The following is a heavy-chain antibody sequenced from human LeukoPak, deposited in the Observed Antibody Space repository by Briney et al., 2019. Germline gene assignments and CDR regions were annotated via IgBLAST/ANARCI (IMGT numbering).Heavy chain of an antibody. CDR1: GFTFSNYW. D-gene: IGHD2-15*01. V-gene: IGHV3-7*01. Sequence: GGSLRLSCAASGFTFSNYWMTWVRRAPGKGLEGVANIRPDGSVIHYVDSVKGRFTISRDNAKNSLYLQMNSLRAEDTAVYYCASRKQWDMIDYWGQGTLVTVSS. CDR2: IRPDGSVI. CDR3: ASRKQWDMIDY. J-gene: IGHJ4*02.